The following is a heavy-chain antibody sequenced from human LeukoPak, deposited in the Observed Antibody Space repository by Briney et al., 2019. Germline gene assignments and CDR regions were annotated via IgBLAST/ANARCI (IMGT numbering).Heavy chain of an antibody. Sequence: PGGSLRLSCAASGFTFDDYAMHWVRQAPGKGLEWVSAISGSGGSTYYADSVKGRFTISRDNSKNTLYLQMNSLRAEDTAVYYCAKKGTYCSGGSCYGYYYYMDVWGKGTTVTVSS. CDR1: GFTFDDYA. D-gene: IGHD2-15*01. V-gene: IGHV3-23*01. CDR3: AKKGTYCSGGSCYGYYYYMDV. CDR2: ISGSGGST. J-gene: IGHJ6*03.